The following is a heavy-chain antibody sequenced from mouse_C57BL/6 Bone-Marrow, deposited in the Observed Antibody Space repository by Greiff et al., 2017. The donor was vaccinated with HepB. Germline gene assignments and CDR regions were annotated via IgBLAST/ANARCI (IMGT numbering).Heavy chain of an antibody. CDR1: GFTFTDYY. CDR3: ASSPGTRSFAY. Sequence: EVKLVESGGGLVQPGGSLSLSCAASGFTFTDYYMSWVRQPPGKALEWLGFIRNKANGYTTEYSASVKGRFTISRDNSQSILYLQMNALRAEDIATYYCASSPGTRSFAYWAQGTTLTVSS. D-gene: IGHD4-1*01. V-gene: IGHV7-3*01. CDR2: IRNKANGYTT. J-gene: IGHJ2*01.